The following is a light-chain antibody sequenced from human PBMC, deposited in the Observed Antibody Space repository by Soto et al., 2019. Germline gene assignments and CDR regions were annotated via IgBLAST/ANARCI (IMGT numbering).Light chain of an antibody. Sequence: EIVMTQSPAPLSVSPGERAPLSCRASQSVSSNLAWYQQKPGQAPRLLIYGASTRATGIPARFSGSGAGTEFTLTISILQSEDFAVYCCQQYNNWPYTFGQGTKLKIK. CDR3: QQYNNWPYT. V-gene: IGKV3-15*01. J-gene: IGKJ2*01. CDR2: GAS. CDR1: QSVSSN.